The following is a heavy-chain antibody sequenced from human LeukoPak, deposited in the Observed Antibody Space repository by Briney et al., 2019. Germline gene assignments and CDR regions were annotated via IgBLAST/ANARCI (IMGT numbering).Heavy chain of an antibody. CDR2: TYYRSKWYN. J-gene: IGHJ4*02. CDR1: GDSVSTNSAA. V-gene: IGHV6-1*01. Sequence: SQTLSLTCAISGDSVSTNSAAWIWIRQSPSRGLEWLGRTYYRSKWYNDYGVSVKSRITITPDTSKNQFSLQLNSVTPEDTAVYYCARGGIGYCTSTSCSSDSWGQGTLVTVSS. D-gene: IGHD2-2*01. CDR3: ARGGIGYCTSTSCSSDS.